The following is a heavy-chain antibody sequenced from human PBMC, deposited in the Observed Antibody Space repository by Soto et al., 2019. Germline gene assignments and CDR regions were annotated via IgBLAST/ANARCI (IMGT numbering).Heavy chain of an antibody. CDR3: AREFKGDPVIVAAARESYFDS. CDR1: GFTFNNYA. Sequence: HPGGSLRLSCAASGFTFNNYAMSWVRQAPGKGLEWVSSISGSGDTTYYADPVKGRFTISRDNAKNTLYLQMNSLGADDSAMYYCAREFKGDPVIVAAARESYFDSWGQGTLVTVPQ. D-gene: IGHD2-15*01. CDR2: ISGSGDTT. V-gene: IGHV3-23*01. J-gene: IGHJ4*02.